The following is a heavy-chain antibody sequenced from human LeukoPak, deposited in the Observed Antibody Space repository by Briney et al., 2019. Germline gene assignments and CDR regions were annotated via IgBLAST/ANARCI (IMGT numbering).Heavy chain of an antibody. CDR1: GGSISVNGYY. CDR2: IYYTGNT. V-gene: IGHV4-39*07. Sequence: PSETLSLTCTVSGGSISVNGYYWGWVRQPPGKGLEWIGIIYYTGNTKYSPSLKSRVIISVDMAKTQFSLKLNSVTAADTAFYYCARVSYYRYYFDYWGQGALVSVSS. D-gene: IGHD4-11*01. CDR3: ARVSYYRYYFDY. J-gene: IGHJ4*02.